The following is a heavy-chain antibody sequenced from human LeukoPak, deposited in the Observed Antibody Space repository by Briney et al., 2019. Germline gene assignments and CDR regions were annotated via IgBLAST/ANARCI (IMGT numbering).Heavy chain of an antibody. J-gene: IGHJ4*02. V-gene: IGHV4-61*02. CDR1: GASVNSGNYY. CDR2: IYTSGST. Sequence: PSETLSLTCTVSGASVNSGNYYWTWIRQPAGKRLEWIGRIYTSGSTNYNPSLKSRVTISVDTSKNQFSLKLSSVTAADTAVYYCASDSSGYYSFDYWGQGTLVTVSS. CDR3: ASDSSGYYSFDY. D-gene: IGHD3-22*01.